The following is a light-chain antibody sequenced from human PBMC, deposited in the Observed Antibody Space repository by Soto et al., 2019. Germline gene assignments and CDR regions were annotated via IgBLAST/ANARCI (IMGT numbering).Light chain of an antibody. CDR1: QSVSSSY. J-gene: IGKJ1*01. Sequence: EMVLTQSPGTLSLSPGERATLSCRASQSVSSSYLAWYQQKPGQAPRLLMYGASTRATGIPDRFSGSGSGTDFTLTISRLEPDDFAVYYCQQYGSSSWTFGQGTKVEIK. CDR2: GAS. CDR3: QQYGSSSWT. V-gene: IGKV3-20*01.